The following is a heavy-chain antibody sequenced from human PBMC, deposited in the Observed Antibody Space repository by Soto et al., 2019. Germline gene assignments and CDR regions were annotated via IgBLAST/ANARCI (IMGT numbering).Heavy chain of an antibody. CDR2: INPNSGGT. CDR1: GYTFTGYY. Sequence: ASVKVSCKASGYTFTGYYMHWVRQAPGQGLEWMGWINPNSGGTNYAQKFQGWVTMTRDTSISTAYMELSRLRSDDTAVYYCARDGYRSGGSCYSVPVFDYWGQG. J-gene: IGHJ4*02. D-gene: IGHD2-15*01. CDR3: ARDGYRSGGSCYSVPVFDY. V-gene: IGHV1-2*04.